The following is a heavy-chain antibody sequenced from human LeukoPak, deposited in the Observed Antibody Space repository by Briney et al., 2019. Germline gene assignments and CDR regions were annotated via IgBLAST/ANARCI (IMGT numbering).Heavy chain of an antibody. CDR3: ARQNVEYNSGKYYNHEFDS. J-gene: IGHJ5*01. CDR1: GYIFGNYW. Sequence: GESLKISCKGSGYIFGNYWIGWVRQMPGKGLEWMAIIYPHDSDIRYSPSFQGQVTISVDKSNNTAYLQWSSLKASDTATYYCARQNVEYNSGKYYNHEFDSWGQGTLVTVSS. D-gene: IGHD3-10*01. V-gene: IGHV5-51*01. CDR2: IYPHDSDI.